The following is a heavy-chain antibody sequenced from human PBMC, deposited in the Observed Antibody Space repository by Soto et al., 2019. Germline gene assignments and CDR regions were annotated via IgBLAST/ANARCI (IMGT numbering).Heavy chain of an antibody. CDR3: ARGAIMIQMDV. V-gene: IGHV5-10-1*01. CDR1: GYSFTSYW. Sequence: GGSQRISCKGSGYSFTSYWSGWVRQMPGKGLEWMGRIDPSDSYTNYSPSFQGHVTISADKSISTAYLQWSSLKASDTAMYYCARGAIMIQMDVWGQGTTVTVSS. D-gene: IGHD3-16*01. J-gene: IGHJ6*02. CDR2: IDPSDSYT.